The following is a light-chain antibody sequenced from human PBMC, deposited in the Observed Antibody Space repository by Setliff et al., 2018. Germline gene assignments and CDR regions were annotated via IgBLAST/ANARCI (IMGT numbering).Light chain of an antibody. CDR1: SSDIGAYTY. J-gene: IGLJ2*01. Sequence: QSVLTQPASMSGSPGQSITISCTGTSSDIGAYTYVSWYQQHPGKAPKLLISNVSNRPSGVSHRFSGSKSGNTASLTISWLQAEDEADYYCSSYTTSSLCVFGGGTKVTVL. V-gene: IGLV2-14*03. CDR2: NVS. CDR3: SSYTTSSLCV.